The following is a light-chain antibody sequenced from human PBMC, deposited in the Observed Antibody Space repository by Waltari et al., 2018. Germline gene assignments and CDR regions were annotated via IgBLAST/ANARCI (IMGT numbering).Light chain of an antibody. CDR2: QDS. Sequence: SYELTQPPSVSVSPGKTAGITCSGDKLGAKYACWYQQKPGQSPVLVIYQDSKRPSGIPERFSGSNSGNTATLTISGTQAMDEADYYCQAWDSSTAVFGGGTKLTVL. CDR1: KLGAKY. CDR3: QAWDSSTAV. J-gene: IGLJ2*01. V-gene: IGLV3-1*01.